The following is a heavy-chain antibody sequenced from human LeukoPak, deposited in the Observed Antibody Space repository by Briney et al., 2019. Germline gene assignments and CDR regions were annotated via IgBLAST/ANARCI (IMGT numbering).Heavy chain of an antibody. CDR3: ATQKGGYYDFWSGYWTFNWFDP. J-gene: IGHJ5*02. D-gene: IGHD3-3*01. Sequence: PSETLSLTCTVSGDSISTSNHYWGWIRQSPGKGLEWIAIINHSGDSHYNPSLKSRVSISVDTPKNQFTLNLSSVTAADTAVYYCATQKGGYYDFWSGYWTFNWFDPWGQGTLVTVSS. CDR1: GDSISTSNHY. V-gene: IGHV4-39*06. CDR2: INHSGDS.